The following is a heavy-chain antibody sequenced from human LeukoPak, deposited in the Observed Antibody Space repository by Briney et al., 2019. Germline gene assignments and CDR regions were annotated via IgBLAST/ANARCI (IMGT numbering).Heavy chain of an antibody. CDR3: ARASGDSDYFDY. Sequence: PGGSLRLSCAASGFTVSSNYMSWVRQAPGKGLEWVSVIYSGGSTYYADSVKGRFTISRDNSKNTLYLQMNGLRAEDTAVYYCARASGDSDYFDYWGQGTLVTVSS. J-gene: IGHJ4*02. D-gene: IGHD3-10*01. CDR2: IYSGGST. V-gene: IGHV3-53*01. CDR1: GFTVSSNY.